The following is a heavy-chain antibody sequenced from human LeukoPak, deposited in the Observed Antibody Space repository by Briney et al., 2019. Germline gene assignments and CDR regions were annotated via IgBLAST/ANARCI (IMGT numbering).Heavy chain of an antibody. V-gene: IGHV3-23*01. CDR1: GFTFSSYA. Sequence: GGSLRLSCAASGFTFSSYAMSWVRQAPGKGLEWVSAISGSGGSTYYADSVKGRFTISRDNSKNTLYLQMNSLRAEDTAVYYCAKVGAITMIVVVITPYFQHRGQGTLVTVSS. CDR3: AKVGAITMIVVVITPYFQH. D-gene: IGHD3-22*01. CDR2: ISGSGGST. J-gene: IGHJ1*01.